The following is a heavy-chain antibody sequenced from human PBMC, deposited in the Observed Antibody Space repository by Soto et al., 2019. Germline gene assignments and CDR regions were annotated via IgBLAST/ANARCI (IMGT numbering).Heavy chain of an antibody. CDR1: GGSFSGYY. Sequence: SETLSLTCAVYGGSFSGYYWSWIRQPPGKGLEWIGEINHSGSTNYNPSLKSRVTISVDTSKNQFSLKLSSVTAADTAVYYCARGRSIVLMVYAIFDGNDYWGQGTLVTVSS. CDR2: INHSGST. D-gene: IGHD2-8*01. CDR3: ARGRSIVLMVYAIFDGNDY. J-gene: IGHJ4*02. V-gene: IGHV4-34*01.